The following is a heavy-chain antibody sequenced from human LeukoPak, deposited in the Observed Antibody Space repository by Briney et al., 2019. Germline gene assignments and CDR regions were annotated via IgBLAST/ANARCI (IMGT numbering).Heavy chain of an antibody. CDR1: GFTFSSYA. CDR2: ISYDGSNK. D-gene: IGHD6-6*01. J-gene: IGHJ6*03. V-gene: IGHV3-30*01. Sequence: GGSLRLSCAASGFTFSSYAMHWVRQAPGKGLEWVAVISYDGSNKYYADSVKGRFTISRDNSKNTLYLQMNSLRAEGTAVYYCARDPSNYYYYYMDVWGKGTTVTVSS. CDR3: ARDPSNYYYYYMDV.